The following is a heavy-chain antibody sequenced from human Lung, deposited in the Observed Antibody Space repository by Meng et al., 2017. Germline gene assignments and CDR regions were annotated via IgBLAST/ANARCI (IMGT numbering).Heavy chain of an antibody. CDR3: GRDQGRELINH. J-gene: IGHJ1*01. CDR2: VYHRGDT. V-gene: IGHV4-39*07. CDR1: GRSMITSDYY. D-gene: IGHD1-7*01. Sequence: QVQLQESGPGLVKPSETLSLTCTVSGRSMITSDYYWGWIRRPPGKGLEWIGEVYHRGDTNYNPSLKSRVDISVDKSKNQFYLSLFSVTAADTAVYYCGRDQGRELINHWGQGTLVTVSS.